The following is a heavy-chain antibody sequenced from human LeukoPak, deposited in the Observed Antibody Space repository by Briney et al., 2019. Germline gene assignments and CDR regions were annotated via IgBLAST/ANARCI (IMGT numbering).Heavy chain of an antibody. J-gene: IGHJ4*02. Sequence: PSETLSLTCTVSGGSISSYYWSWIRQPAGKGLEWIGRIYTSGSTNYNPSLKSRVTISVDTSKNQLSLKLSSVTAADTAVYYCARDLTSSGWYYFDYWGQGTLVTVSS. D-gene: IGHD6-19*01. CDR3: ARDLTSSGWYYFDY. CDR2: IYTSGST. V-gene: IGHV4-4*07. CDR1: GGSISSYY.